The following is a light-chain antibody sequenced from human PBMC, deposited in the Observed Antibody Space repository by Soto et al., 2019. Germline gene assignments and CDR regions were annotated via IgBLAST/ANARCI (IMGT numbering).Light chain of an antibody. CDR3: RSYAGSSNV. V-gene: IGLV2-8*01. CDR2: EVN. CDR1: SSDVGGYNY. Sequence: QSALTQPPSASGSPGQSVAISCTGTSSDVGGYNYVSWYQQHPGKAPKLMNYEVNKRPSGVPDRFSRSKSGNTASLTVAGLQAEDEGDYYSRSYAGSSNVFVTGTKVADL. J-gene: IGLJ1*01.